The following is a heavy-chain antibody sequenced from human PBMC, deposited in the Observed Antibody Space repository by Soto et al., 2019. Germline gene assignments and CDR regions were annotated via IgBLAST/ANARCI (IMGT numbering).Heavy chain of an antibody. J-gene: IGHJ6*02. CDR2: ISGYNGNT. CDR1: GYTFTNYG. D-gene: IGHD3-22*01. Sequence: QVQLVESGAEVKKPGASVKVSCKASGYTFTNYGISWVRQAPGQGLEWMGWISGYNGNTKYAKKFRRRDTKTTDTPTNTASMDLRSLRSDDTAVYYCARDREYYYASSGNYYYRYGMDVWGQGTTVTVS. V-gene: IGHV1-18*04. CDR3: ARDREYYYASSGNYYYRYGMDV.